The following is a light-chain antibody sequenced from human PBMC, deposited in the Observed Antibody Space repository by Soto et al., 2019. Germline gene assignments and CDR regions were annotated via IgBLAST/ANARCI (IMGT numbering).Light chain of an antibody. CDR1: QSISSD. J-gene: IGKJ1*01. V-gene: IGKV3-11*01. CDR2: DAS. Sequence: EIVLTQSPATLSLSTGERATLSCGASQSISSDLAWYQQKPGQAPRLFIYDASNRVTGIPARFRGSGSGTDFTLTISTLEPEDVAVYYCQQRSSWPRTCGQGXKVDIK. CDR3: QQRSSWPRT.